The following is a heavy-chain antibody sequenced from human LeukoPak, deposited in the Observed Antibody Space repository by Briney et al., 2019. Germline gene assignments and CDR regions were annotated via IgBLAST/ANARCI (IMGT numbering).Heavy chain of an antibody. V-gene: IGHV3-15*01. D-gene: IGHD3-16*01. Sequence: GGSLRLSCAASGFTFSNAWMSWVRQAPGKGLEWVGRIKSKTDGGTTDYAAPVKGRFTISRDDSKNTLYLQMNSLKTEDTAVYYCTTDAPEAFGGVDYWGQGTLVTVAS. CDR3: TTDAPEAFGGVDY. CDR1: GFTFSNAW. J-gene: IGHJ4*02. CDR2: IKSKTDGGTT.